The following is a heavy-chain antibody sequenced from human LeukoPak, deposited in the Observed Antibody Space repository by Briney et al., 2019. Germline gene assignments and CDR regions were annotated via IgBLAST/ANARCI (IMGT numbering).Heavy chain of an antibody. Sequence: PGGSLRLSCAASGITFSSYGMSWVRQAPGKGLEWVSSISSTGGTTYYAASVKGRFTISRDNSKNTLYLQMNSLRAEDTAVYYCAKFALRYCSGGSCHPFDYWGQGTLVTVSS. CDR3: AKFALRYCSGGSCHPFDY. CDR2: ISSTGGTT. V-gene: IGHV3-23*01. CDR1: GITFSSYG. D-gene: IGHD2-15*01. J-gene: IGHJ4*02.